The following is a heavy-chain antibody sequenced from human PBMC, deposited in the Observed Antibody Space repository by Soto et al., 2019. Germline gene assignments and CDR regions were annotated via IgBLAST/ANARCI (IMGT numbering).Heavy chain of an antibody. CDR3: VKGEYYYDGSGYYPFDY. V-gene: IGHV3-64D*06. J-gene: IGHJ4*02. Sequence: GGSLRLSCAASGFTFRNYAMHWVRQAPGKGLEYVSSISTNGGSTHYADSVKGRFTISRDNSKNTQYLQMSSLRADDTAVYYCVKGEYYYDGSGYYPFDYWGQGTLVTVSS. D-gene: IGHD3-22*01. CDR2: ISTNGGST. CDR1: GFTFRNYA.